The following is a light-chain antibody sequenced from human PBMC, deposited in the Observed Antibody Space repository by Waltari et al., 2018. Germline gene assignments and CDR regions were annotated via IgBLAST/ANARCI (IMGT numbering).Light chain of an antibody. CDR2: DAS. CDR3: QQYNTWPH. CDR1: QSVSSN. Sequence: EIAMTQSPATLSVSPGDRATLSCRASQSVSSNLAWYQHKPGQAPRLLIYDASTRATGIPARCSGSGSGTEFTLTISILQSEDFAVYYCQQYNTWPHFGPGTKLEI. V-gene: IGKV3-15*01. J-gene: IGKJ2*01.